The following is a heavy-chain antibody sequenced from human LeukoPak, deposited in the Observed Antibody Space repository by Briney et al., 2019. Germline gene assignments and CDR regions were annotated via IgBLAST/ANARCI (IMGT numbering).Heavy chain of an antibody. Sequence: ASVTVSCKTSGYTFTAHDIFWVRQAAGQGLEWMGWMNTNTGNPTYAQGFTGRFVFSLDTSVSTAYLQISSLKAEDTAVYYCARDLRIAAAGTGVLGYWGQGTLVTVSS. CDR3: ARDLRIAAAGTGVLGY. V-gene: IGHV7-4-1*02. J-gene: IGHJ4*02. CDR2: MNTNTGNP. CDR1: GYTFTAHD. D-gene: IGHD6-13*01.